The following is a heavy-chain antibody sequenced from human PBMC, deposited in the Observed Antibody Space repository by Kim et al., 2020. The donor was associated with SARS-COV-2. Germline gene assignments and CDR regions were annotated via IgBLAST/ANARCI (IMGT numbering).Heavy chain of an antibody. D-gene: IGHD3-22*01. CDR1: GGSISSGSYY. Sequence: SETLSLTCTVSGGSISSGSYYWSWIRQPAGKGLEWIGRIYTSGSTNYNPSLKSRVTISVDTSKNQFSLKLSSVTAADTAVYYCARGVHYYDSSGYYFDYWGQGTLVTVSS. V-gene: IGHV4-61*02. CDR3: ARGVHYYDSSGYYFDY. CDR2: IYTSGST. J-gene: IGHJ4*02.